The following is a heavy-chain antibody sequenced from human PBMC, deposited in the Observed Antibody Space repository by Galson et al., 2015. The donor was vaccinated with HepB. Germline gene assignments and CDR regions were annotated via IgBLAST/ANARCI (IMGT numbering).Heavy chain of an antibody. J-gene: IGHJ3*02. Sequence: PALVKPTQTLTLTCTFSGFSLSTGGVAVGWIRQPPGKALEWLSMIYWNGDKNYSPFLKSRLTTTEDTSPNQVVLTMTNMDPADTGTYYCARRRYCSSAACYKNAFDIWGQGTMVTVSS. CDR3: ARRRYCSSAACYKNAFDI. D-gene: IGHD2-2*02. V-gene: IGHV2-5*01. CDR2: IYWNGDK. CDR1: GFSLSTGGVA.